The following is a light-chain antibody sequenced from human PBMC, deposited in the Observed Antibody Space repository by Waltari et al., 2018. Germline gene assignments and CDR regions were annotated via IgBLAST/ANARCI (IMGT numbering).Light chain of an antibody. Sequence: DIVMTQSPESLAVSLGERATITCRSSESLLYTSNNQNFLAWYQRKAGQPPKLLFYWASVRESGVPDRFSASGSGTDFILSISSLQAEDVAVYYCQQRNTWPPYTFGQGTKLELK. CDR1: ESLLYTSNNQNF. J-gene: IGKJ2*01. CDR3: QQRNTWPPYT. V-gene: IGKV4-1*01. CDR2: WAS.